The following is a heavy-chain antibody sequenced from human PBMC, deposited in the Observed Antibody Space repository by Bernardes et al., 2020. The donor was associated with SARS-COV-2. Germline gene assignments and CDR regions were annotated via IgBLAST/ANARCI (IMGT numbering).Heavy chain of an antibody. Sequence: GGSLRLTCAASGFTFSSYWMHWVRQAPGKGLVWVSRINSDGSSTSYADSVKGRFTISRDNAKNTLYLQMNSLRAEDTAVYYCASIAVVTPGNYWGQGTLVTVSS. CDR1: GFTFSSYW. J-gene: IGHJ4*02. D-gene: IGHD2-15*01. CDR2: INSDGSST. CDR3: ASIAVVTPGNY. V-gene: IGHV3-74*01.